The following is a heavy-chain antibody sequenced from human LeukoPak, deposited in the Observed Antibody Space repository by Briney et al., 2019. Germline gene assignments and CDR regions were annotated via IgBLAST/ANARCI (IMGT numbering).Heavy chain of an antibody. J-gene: IGHJ4*02. Sequence: RGSLRLSCAASGFTFSSYSMNWVRQAPGKGLEWVSSISSSSSYIYYADSVKGRFTISRDNAKNSLYLQMNSLRAEDTAVYYCARGAAFYCTNGVCYSPFDYWGQGTLVTVSS. D-gene: IGHD2-8*01. V-gene: IGHV3-21*01. CDR1: GFTFSSYS. CDR2: ISSSSSYI. CDR3: ARGAAFYCTNGVCYSPFDY.